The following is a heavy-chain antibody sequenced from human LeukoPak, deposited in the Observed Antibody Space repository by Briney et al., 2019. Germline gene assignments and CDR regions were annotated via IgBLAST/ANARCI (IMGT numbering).Heavy chain of an antibody. CDR2: IYYSGST. Sequence: SQTLSLTCTVSGGSISSGDYYWSWIRQPPGKGLEWIGYIYYSGSTYYNPSLKSRVTISLDTSKKQFSLKLNSVTAADTAVYFCARSAAVAGSSGWFDPWGQGTLVTVSS. D-gene: IGHD6-19*01. CDR3: ARSAAVAGSSGWFDP. CDR1: GGSISSGDYY. J-gene: IGHJ5*02. V-gene: IGHV4-30-4*08.